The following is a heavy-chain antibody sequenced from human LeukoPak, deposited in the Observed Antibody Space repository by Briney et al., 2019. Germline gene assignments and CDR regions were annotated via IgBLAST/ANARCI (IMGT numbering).Heavy chain of an antibody. J-gene: IGHJ3*02. V-gene: IGHV6-1*01. CDR3: ARGINSAFDI. CDR2: TFYTSKLYI. D-gene: IGHD2-15*01. Sequence: SQTLSLTCVIAGNSFSSNGFAWNWIRQSPSKGLEWLGRTFYTSKLYIDYAVSVKSRITINPDTSKNQFSLHLNSVPHDDTAVYYCARGINSAFDIWDQGTLVTVSS. CDR1: GNSFSSNGFA.